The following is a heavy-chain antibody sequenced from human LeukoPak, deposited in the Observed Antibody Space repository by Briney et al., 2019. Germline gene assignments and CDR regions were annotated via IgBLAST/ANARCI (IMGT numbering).Heavy chain of an antibody. CDR1: SESFIGYY. Sequence: SETLSLTCAVYSESFIGYYWSWIRQPPGKGLEWVGEINHSGTTNYNPSLESRVTTSLATSKNEFSLRLSPVTAADTAVYYCARRMGAATFDYWGQGTLVTVSS. CDR2: INHSGTT. V-gene: IGHV4-34*01. D-gene: IGHD1-26*01. CDR3: ARRMGAATFDY. J-gene: IGHJ4*02.